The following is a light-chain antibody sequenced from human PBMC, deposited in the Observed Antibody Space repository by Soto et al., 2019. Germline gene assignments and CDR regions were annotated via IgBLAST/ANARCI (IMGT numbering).Light chain of an antibody. CDR2: GAS. CDR1: QSISSSH. V-gene: IGKV3-20*01. CDR3: QHYGNEGT. J-gene: IGKJ3*01. Sequence: EIVLTQSPGTMSLSPGERATLSCRASQSISSSHLAWYQQKPDQTPRLLIYGASNRATGIPDRFSGSGSGTDFTLTISRLEPEDFAVYYCQHYGNEGTFGPGTQVDIK.